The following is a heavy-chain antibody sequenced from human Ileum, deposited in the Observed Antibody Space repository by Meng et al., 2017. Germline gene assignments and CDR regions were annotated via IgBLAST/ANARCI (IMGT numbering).Heavy chain of an antibody. Sequence: VELVQSGATVKKPGSSVQVSCKASGDTFSNHALSWVRQAHGQGLEWMGKIIPILGTSNYAQKFQGRVTISAEESTSTAYMELTSLTSDDTAVYYCARVELTDTAMGRGWFDPWGQGTLVTVSS. V-gene: IGHV1-69*11. CDR1: GDTFSNHA. CDR3: ARVELTDTAMGRGWFDP. J-gene: IGHJ5*02. CDR2: IIPILGTS. D-gene: IGHD5-18*01.